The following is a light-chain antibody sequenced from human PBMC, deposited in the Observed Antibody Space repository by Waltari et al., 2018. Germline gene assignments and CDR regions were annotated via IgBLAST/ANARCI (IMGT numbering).Light chain of an antibody. J-gene: IGLJ1*01. V-gene: IGLV3-25*03. CDR2: KDT. Sequence: SDELTQPPSVSVSPGQTARITCSGDALPKKYVYWYQQKPGQAPIVLIYKDTERPSGIPERFSGSTSGTTVTLTISGVQAEDEADYYCQSTDSTTTYRVFGGGTKLTVL. CDR3: QSTDSTTTYRV. CDR1: ALPKKY.